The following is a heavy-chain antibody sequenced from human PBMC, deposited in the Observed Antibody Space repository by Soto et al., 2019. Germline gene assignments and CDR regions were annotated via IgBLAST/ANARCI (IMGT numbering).Heavy chain of an antibody. CDR3: AARMGIAARSVQDHYYYGMDV. V-gene: IGHV1-69*13. CDR1: GGTFSSYA. Sequence: ASVKVSCKASGGTFSSYAISWVRQAPGQGLEWMGGIIPIFGTANYAQKFQGRVTITADESTSTAYMELSSLRSEDTAVYYCAARMGIAARSVQDHYYYGMDVWGQGTTVTVSS. CDR2: IIPIFGTA. J-gene: IGHJ6*02. D-gene: IGHD6-6*01.